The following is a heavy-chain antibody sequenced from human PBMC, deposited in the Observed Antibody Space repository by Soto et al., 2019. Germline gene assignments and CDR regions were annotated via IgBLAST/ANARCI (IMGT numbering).Heavy chain of an antibody. V-gene: IGHV1-69*13. D-gene: IGHD3-10*01. Sequence: SVKVSCKASVGTFSSYAISWVRQAPGQGLEWMGGIIPIFGTANYAQKFQGRVTITADESTSTAYMELSSLRSEDTAVYYCARVPLTKYGSGSYYNSYYGMDVWGQGTTVTVSS. J-gene: IGHJ6*02. CDR1: VGTFSSYA. CDR2: IIPIFGTA. CDR3: ARVPLTKYGSGSYYNSYYGMDV.